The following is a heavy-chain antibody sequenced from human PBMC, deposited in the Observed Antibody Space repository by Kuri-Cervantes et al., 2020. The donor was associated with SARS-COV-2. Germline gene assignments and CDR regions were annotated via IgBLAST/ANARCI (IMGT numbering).Heavy chain of an antibody. CDR3: ATAYRGYHYWYFDL. V-gene: IGHV1-2*02. Sequence: ASVKVSCKASGYTFTGYCMHWVRQAPGQGLEWMGWINPNSGGTNYAQKFQGRVTITEDTSTDTAYMELSSLRSEDTAVYYCATAYRGYHYWYFDLWGRGTLVTVSS. D-gene: IGHD3-22*01. J-gene: IGHJ2*01. CDR2: INPNSGGT. CDR1: GYTFTGYC.